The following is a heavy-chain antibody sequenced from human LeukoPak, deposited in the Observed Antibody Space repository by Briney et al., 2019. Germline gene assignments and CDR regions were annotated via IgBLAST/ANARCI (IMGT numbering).Heavy chain of an antibody. Sequence: GGSLRLSCAASGFTFTSSAMTWVRQAPGRGLEWVSTISGGDDKTYYADSVEGHFSISRDASKNTVYLQMNSLRAEDTAVYYCAKRRSRNTGPFDYWGQGTLVTVSS. CDR2: ISGGDDKT. CDR1: GFTFTSSA. J-gene: IGHJ4*02. D-gene: IGHD5-18*01. CDR3: AKRRSRNTGPFDY. V-gene: IGHV3-23*01.